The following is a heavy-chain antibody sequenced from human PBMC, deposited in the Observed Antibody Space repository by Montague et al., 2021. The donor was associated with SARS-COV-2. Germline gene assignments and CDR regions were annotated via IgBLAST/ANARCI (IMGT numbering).Heavy chain of an antibody. CDR1: GYFIGTGYY. D-gene: IGHD6-19*01. CDR3: ARGSVTRAGLDY. Sequence: SETLSLTCIVSGYFIGTGYYWGWIRQSPGKGLEWLGINYFHGNAYYNPSLNSRVTISLDTSNNQFSLRLTSVTTSDTAVYYCARGSVTRAGLDYWGQGIRVIVSS. CDR2: NYFHGNA. J-gene: IGHJ1*01. V-gene: IGHV4-38-2*02.